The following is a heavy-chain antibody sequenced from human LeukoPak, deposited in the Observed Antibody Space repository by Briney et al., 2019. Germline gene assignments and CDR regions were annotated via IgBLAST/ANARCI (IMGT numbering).Heavy chain of an antibody. CDR1: GFTFSSYS. Sequence: GGSLRLSCAASGFTFSSYSMNWVRQAPGKGLEWVSSISSSSSYIYYADSVKGRFTISRDNAKNSLYLQMNSLRAEDTAVYYCARDLHGIAAAGKEVDYWGQGTLVTVSS. CDR3: ARDLHGIAAAGKEVDY. CDR2: ISSSSSYI. D-gene: IGHD6-13*01. J-gene: IGHJ4*02. V-gene: IGHV3-21*01.